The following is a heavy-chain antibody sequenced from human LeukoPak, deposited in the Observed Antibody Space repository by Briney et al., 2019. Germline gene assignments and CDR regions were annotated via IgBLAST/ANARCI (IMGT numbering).Heavy chain of an antibody. CDR3: ARDSESWIQLSPTFFDY. CDR2: INSDGSSI. CDR1: GFNISSHW. V-gene: IGHV3-74*01. Sequence: PGGSLRLSCAASGFNISSHWMHWVRQGPGKGLVWVSRINSDGSSINYGDSVKGRFTISRDNATNSLYLQMNSLRAEDTAVYYCARDSESWIQLSPTFFDYWGQGTLVTVSS. J-gene: IGHJ4*02. D-gene: IGHD5-18*01.